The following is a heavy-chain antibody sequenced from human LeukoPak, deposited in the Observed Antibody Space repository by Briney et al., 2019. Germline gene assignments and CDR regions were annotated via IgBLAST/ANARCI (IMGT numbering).Heavy chain of an antibody. V-gene: IGHV3-20*04. CDR2: INWNGGST. D-gene: IGHD3-10*01. J-gene: IGHJ3*02. CDR3: ARGVGLGEISAFDI. Sequence: GGSLRLSCAASGFTFDDYGMSWVRQAPGKGLEWVSGINWNGGSTGYADSVKGRFTISRDNAKNSLYLQMNSLRAEDTAMYYCARGVGLGEISAFDIWGQGTMVTVSS. CDR1: GFTFDDYG.